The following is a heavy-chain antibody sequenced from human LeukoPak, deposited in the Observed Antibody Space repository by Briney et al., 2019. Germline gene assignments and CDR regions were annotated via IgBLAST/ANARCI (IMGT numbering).Heavy chain of an antibody. Sequence: GGSLRLSCAVPGFTFSNHGMHWLRQAPGKGLEWVAVIWYDGSNKYYADSVKGRFTISRDNSKNTLFLQMNSLRTEDTAVYYCAKSPADGFKTDYWYFDLWGRGTLVTVSS. J-gene: IGHJ2*01. CDR2: IWYDGSNK. CDR3: AKSPADGFKTDYWYFDL. V-gene: IGHV3-33*06. CDR1: GFTFSNHG. D-gene: IGHD5-24*01.